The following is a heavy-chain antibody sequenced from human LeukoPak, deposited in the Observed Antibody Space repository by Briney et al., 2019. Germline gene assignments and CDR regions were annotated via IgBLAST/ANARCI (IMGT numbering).Heavy chain of an antibody. CDR2: IYTSGST. CDR1: GGSISSGSYY. V-gene: IGHV4-61*02. D-gene: IGHD3-9*01. J-gene: IGHJ2*01. Sequence: SETLSLTCTVSGGSISSGSYYGSWIRQPAGKGLEWIGRIYTSGSTNYNPSLKSRVTISVDTAKNQFSLNLSSVTSADTAVYYCAINPLVLNWYFDLWGRGTLVTVSS. CDR3: AINPLVLNWYFDL.